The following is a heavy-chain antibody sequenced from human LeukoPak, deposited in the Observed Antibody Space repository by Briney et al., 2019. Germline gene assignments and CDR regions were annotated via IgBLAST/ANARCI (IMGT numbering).Heavy chain of an antibody. J-gene: IGHJ1*01. CDR2: ISSSGSTI. CDR1: GFTFSSYA. Sequence: GGSLRLSCAASGFTFSSYAMSWVRQAPGKGLEWVSYISSSGSTINYADSVKGRFTISRDNAKNSLYLQMNSLRADDTAVYYCARRGPYCGGDCYSPGAEYFQHWGQGTLVTVSS. D-gene: IGHD2-21*02. CDR3: ARRGPYCGGDCYSPGAEYFQH. V-gene: IGHV3-48*04.